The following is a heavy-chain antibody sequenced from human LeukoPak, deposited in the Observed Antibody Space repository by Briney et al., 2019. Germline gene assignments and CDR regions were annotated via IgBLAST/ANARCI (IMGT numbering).Heavy chain of an antibody. CDR2: ISWNSDTI. V-gene: IGHV3-48*04. D-gene: IGHD3-3*01. J-gene: IGHJ3*02. Sequence: QAGGSLRLSCAASGFTFSSYWMHWVRHAPGKGLEWVSGISWNSDTIGYADSVKGRFTISRDNAKNSLYLQMNSLRAEDTAVYYCARDSIRTIFGVVSDAFDIWGQGTMVTVSS. CDR3: ARDSIRTIFGVVSDAFDI. CDR1: GFTFSSYW.